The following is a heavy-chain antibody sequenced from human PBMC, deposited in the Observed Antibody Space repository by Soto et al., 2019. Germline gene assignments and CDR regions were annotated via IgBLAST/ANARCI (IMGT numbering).Heavy chain of an antibody. V-gene: IGHV4-59*01. Sequence: QVQLQESGPGLVKPSETLSLTCTVSGGSISSYYWNWIRQPPGKGLEWIGYIYYSGSTNYNPSLKSRVTRSVATSKNQFSLKLSSVTAADTAVYYCARYDSSAYGYFDYWGQGTLVTVSS. J-gene: IGHJ4*02. CDR2: IYYSGST. D-gene: IGHD3-22*01. CDR3: ARYDSSAYGYFDY. CDR1: GGSISSYY.